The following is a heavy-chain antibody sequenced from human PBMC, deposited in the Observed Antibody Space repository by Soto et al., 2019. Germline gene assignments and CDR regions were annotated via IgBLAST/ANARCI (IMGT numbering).Heavy chain of an antibody. CDR2: INHSGST. CDR3: AREKYDSSGYRYGMDV. Sequence: QVQLQQWGAGLLKPSETLSLTCAVYGGSFSDYYWSWIRQPPGKGLEWIGEINHSGSTNYKPSLKSRVTISVDASKNQFSLKLSSVTAADTAVYYCAREKYDSSGYRYGMDVWGQGTTVTVSS. D-gene: IGHD3-22*01. J-gene: IGHJ6*02. V-gene: IGHV4-34*01. CDR1: GGSFSDYY.